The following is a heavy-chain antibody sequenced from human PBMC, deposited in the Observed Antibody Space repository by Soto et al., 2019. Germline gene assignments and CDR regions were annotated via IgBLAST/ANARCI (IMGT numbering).Heavy chain of an antibody. Sequence: QVQLVQSGAEVKKPGSSVKVSCKASGVTFSSYTISWVRQAPGQGLEWMGGIIPIFGTANYAQRFQGRVTITADESTSTAYMELSSRRSEATAVYYCARQGESSGSYYYGMDVWGQGTTVIVSS. CDR3: ARQGESSGSYYYGMDV. CDR2: IIPIFGTA. J-gene: IGHJ6*02. CDR1: GVTFSSYT. V-gene: IGHV1-69*12. D-gene: IGHD3-22*01.